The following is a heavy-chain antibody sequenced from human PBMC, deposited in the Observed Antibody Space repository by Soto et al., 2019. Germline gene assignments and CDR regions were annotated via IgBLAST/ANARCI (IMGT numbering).Heavy chain of an antibody. CDR3: ARTVYGTAYFDS. Sequence: SETQSLIXTVPADSISSGNPFSSWFTQPSGKSLEWIGYIFYSRTAYYNPSLKSRLTRSVDTSKNQFSLKLSSVTAADTAVYYCARTVYGTAYFDSWCQGSGVTVSS. J-gene: IGHJ4*02. CDR2: IFYSRTA. CDR1: ADSISSGNPF. D-gene: IGHD1-1*01. V-gene: IGHV4-30-4*08.